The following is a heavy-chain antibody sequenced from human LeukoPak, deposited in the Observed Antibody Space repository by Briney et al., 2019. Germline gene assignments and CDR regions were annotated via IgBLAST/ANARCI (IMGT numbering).Heavy chain of an antibody. CDR1: GGTFSSYT. Sequence: SVKVSCKASGGTFSSYTISWVRQAPGQGLEWMGRIISILGIANYAQKFQGRVTITADKSTSTAYMELSSLRSEDTAVYYCAMGYSGYEWAREFLDWFDPWGQGTLVTGSS. V-gene: IGHV1-69*02. D-gene: IGHD5-12*01. CDR3: AMGYSGYEWAREFLDWFDP. CDR2: IISILGIA. J-gene: IGHJ5*02.